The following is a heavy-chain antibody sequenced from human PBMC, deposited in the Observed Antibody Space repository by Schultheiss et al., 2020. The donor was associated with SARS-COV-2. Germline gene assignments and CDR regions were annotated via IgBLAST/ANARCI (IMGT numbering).Heavy chain of an antibody. Sequence: SETLSLTCAVYGGSFSGYYWSWIRQHPGKGLEWIGYIYYSGSTYYNPSLKSRVTISVDTSKNQFSLKLSSVTAADTAVYYCARVAFVAAAGIDYWGQGTLVTVSS. D-gene: IGHD6-13*01. V-gene: IGHV4-34*01. CDR1: GGSFSGYY. J-gene: IGHJ4*02. CDR3: ARVAFVAAAGIDY. CDR2: IYYSGST.